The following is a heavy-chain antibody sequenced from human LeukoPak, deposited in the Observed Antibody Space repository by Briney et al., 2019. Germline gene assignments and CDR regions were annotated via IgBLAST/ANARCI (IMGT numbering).Heavy chain of an antibody. CDR3: ATNGYYCMDV. D-gene: IGHD2-8*01. J-gene: IGHJ6*03. CDR2: IYHSGGT. V-gene: IGHV4-59*12. Sequence: SETLSLTCSVSGASINNYYWSWIRQPPGKGLEWIGEIYHSGGTNYNPSLKSRITISVDKSQNQFSLKVNSLTAADTAVYYCATNGYYCMDVWGKGTTVTVSS. CDR1: GASINNYY.